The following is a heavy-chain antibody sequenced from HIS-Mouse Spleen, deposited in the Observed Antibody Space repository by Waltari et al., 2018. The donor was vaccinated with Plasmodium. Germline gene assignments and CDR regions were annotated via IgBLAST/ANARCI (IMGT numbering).Heavy chain of an antibody. CDR3: ARAIAGTTYYFDY. Sequence: EVQLVESGGGLVQPGGSLRLPCAASGFPFSSYDMNWVRQATGKGLEWVSSIGTDGDTYYPGSVKGRFTISRENAKNSLYLQMNSLRAGDTAVYYCARAIAGTTYYFDYWGQGTLVTVSS. V-gene: IGHV3-13*01. D-gene: IGHD1-7*01. J-gene: IGHJ4*02. CDR2: IGTDGDT. CDR1: GFPFSSYD.